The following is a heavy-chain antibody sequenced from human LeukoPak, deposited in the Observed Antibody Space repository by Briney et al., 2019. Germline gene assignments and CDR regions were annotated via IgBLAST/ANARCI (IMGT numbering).Heavy chain of an antibody. J-gene: IGHJ5*02. V-gene: IGHV1-18*01. Sequence: ASVKVSCKASGYTFTSYGISWVRQAPGQGLEWMGWISAYNGNTNYAQKLQGRVTMTTDTSTSTAYMELRSLRSDDTAVYYCARALRSQQLSRGWFDPWGQGTLVTVSS. D-gene: IGHD6-13*01. CDR2: ISAYNGNT. CDR1: GYTFTSYG. CDR3: ARALRSQQLSRGWFDP.